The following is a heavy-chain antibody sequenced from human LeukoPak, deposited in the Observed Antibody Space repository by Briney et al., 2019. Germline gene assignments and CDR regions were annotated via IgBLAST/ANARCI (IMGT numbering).Heavy chain of an antibody. CDR1: GDSISSGPYF. D-gene: IGHD2-15*01. Sequence: PSQTLSLTCTVSGDSISSGPYFWNWIRQPAGKGLEWIGRTYSSGSATYNPSLKSRVTISVDTSKNQFSLKLSSVTAADTAVYYCARLGSYCSGGSCYAVLDYWGQGTLVTVSS. CDR2: TYSSGSA. CDR3: ARLGSYCSGGSCYAVLDY. J-gene: IGHJ4*02. V-gene: IGHV4-61*02.